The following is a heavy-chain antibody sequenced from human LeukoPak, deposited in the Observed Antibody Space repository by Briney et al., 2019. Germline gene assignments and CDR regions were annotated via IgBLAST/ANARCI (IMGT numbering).Heavy chain of an antibody. V-gene: IGHV1-69-2*01. CDR1: GYTFADYY. CDR3: ATEGIAAAGAYDY. J-gene: IGHJ4*02. Sequence: ASVKVSCKVSGYTFADYYMHWVQQAPGKGLEWMGLVDPEDGETIYAEKFQGRVTITADTSTDTAYMELSSLRSEDTAVYYCATEGIAAAGAYDYWGQGTQVTVSS. D-gene: IGHD6-13*01. CDR2: VDPEDGET.